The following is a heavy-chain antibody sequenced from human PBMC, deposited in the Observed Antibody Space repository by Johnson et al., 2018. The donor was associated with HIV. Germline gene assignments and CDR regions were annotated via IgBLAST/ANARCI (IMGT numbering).Heavy chain of an antibody. CDR3: ARDREYGLAWGWALDI. Sequence: QVQLVESGGGVVQPGRSLRLSCAASGFTFSSYGMHWVRQAPGKGLEWVAVIWYDGRNKYYADSVKGRFTIARDNSKNTLYLQMNSLRAEDTAVYYCARDREYGLAWGWALDIWGQGTMVTVSS. CDR2: IWYDGRNK. J-gene: IGHJ3*02. CDR1: GFTFSSYG. D-gene: IGHD6-19*01. V-gene: IGHV3-33*01.